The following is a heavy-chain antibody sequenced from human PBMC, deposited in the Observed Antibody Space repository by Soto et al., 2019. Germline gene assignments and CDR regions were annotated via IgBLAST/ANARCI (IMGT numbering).Heavy chain of an antibody. J-gene: IGHJ4*02. CDR3: ATSYGSGYRAFDF. V-gene: IGHV1-69*04. CDR1: GDTFNFYS. D-gene: IGHD3-10*01. Sequence: QVQLVQSGAEVKRPGSSVKVSCKASGDTFNFYSINWVRQAPGLGLEWMGRVNPILSMSNYAQRFQGRVTMTADKSTSTAYMELSGLSSADPAIYYCATSYGSGYRAFDFWGQGALVTVSS. CDR2: VNPILSMS.